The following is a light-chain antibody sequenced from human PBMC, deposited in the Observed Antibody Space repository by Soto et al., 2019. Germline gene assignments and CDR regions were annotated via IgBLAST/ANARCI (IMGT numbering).Light chain of an antibody. J-gene: IGLJ1*01. CDR1: SSDVGNYNL. V-gene: IGLV2-14*02. CDR3: SSYTTSYFYV. Sequence: QSALTQPASVSGSPGQSITISCTGTSSDVGNYNLVSWYQQHPGKAPKLMIYEGSKRPSGVSYRFSASKSAFTASLTISGLQAEDEAHYYCSSYTTSYFYVFGPGTKLTVL. CDR2: EGS.